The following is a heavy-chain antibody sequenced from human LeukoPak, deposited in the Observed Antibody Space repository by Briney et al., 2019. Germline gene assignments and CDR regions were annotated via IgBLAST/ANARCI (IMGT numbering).Heavy chain of an antibody. V-gene: IGHV1-46*01. D-gene: IGHD3-22*01. J-gene: IGHJ4*02. Sequence: ASVKVSRKASGYTFTSYYMHWVRQAPGQGLEWMGIINPSGGSTSYAQKFQGRVTMTRDTSTSTVYMELSSLRSEDTAVYYCARDHYYDSGGYSRTGFDYWGQGTLVTVSS. CDR2: INPSGGST. CDR1: GYTFTSYY. CDR3: ARDHYYDSGGYSRTGFDY.